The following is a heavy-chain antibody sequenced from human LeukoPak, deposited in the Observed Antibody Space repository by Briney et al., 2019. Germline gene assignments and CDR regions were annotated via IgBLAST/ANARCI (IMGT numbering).Heavy chain of an antibody. CDR2: IYYSGST. J-gene: IGHJ4*02. D-gene: IGHD1-7*01. CDR3: ARYNWNYAIDY. Sequence: SETLSLTCTVSGGSISYFYWSWIRQSPGKGLEWIGCIYYSGSTNYNPSLKSRITMSLDTSKSQFSLKLTSVTAADTAVYYCARYNWNYAIDYWGQGTLVTVSS. CDR1: GGSISYFY. V-gene: IGHV4-59*08.